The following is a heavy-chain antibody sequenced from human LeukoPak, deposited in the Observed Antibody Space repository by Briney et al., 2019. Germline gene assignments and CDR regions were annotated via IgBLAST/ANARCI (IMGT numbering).Heavy chain of an antibody. Sequence: SETLSLTCTVSGGSIRSYYWSWIRQPPGKGLEWIGYIYYSGSTNYNPSLKSRVTISVDTSKNQFSLKLSSVTAADTAVYYCARSVSGVTRGRNWFDPWGQGTLVTVSS. CDR2: IYYSGST. V-gene: IGHV4-59*01. J-gene: IGHJ5*02. D-gene: IGHD3-10*01. CDR1: GGSIRSYY. CDR3: ARSVSGVTRGRNWFDP.